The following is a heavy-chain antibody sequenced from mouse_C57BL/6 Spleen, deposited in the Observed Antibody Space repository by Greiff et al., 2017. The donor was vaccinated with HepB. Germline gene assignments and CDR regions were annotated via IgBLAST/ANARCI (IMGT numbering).Heavy chain of an antibody. V-gene: IGHV1-80*01. J-gene: IGHJ1*03. Sequence: VQLQQSGAELVKPGASVKISCKASGYAFSSYWMNWVKQRPGKGLEWIGQIYPGDGDTNYNGKFKGKATLTADKSSSTAYMQLSSLTSEDSAVYFCARSKLSGNWYVDVWGTGTTVTVSS. CDR3: ARSKLSGNWYVDV. CDR2: IYPGDGDT. CDR1: GYAFSSYW. D-gene: IGHD1-1*01.